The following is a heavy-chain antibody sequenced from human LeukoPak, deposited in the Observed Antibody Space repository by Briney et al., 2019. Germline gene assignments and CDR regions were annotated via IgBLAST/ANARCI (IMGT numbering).Heavy chain of an antibody. J-gene: IGHJ6*03. V-gene: IGHV1-18*01. CDR2: ISAYNGNT. CDR1: GYTFTSYG. CDR3: ARQRPYYYYYMDV. D-gene: IGHD1-1*01. Sequence: ASVKVSCKASGYTFTSYGISWVRQAPGQGLEWMGWISAYNGNTNYAQKLQGRVTMATDTYTSTAYMELRSLRSDDTAVYYCARQRPYYYYYMDVWGKGTTVTVSS.